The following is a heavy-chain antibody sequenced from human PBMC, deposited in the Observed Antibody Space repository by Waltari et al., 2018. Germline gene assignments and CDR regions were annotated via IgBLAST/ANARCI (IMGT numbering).Heavy chain of an antibody. CDR2: IYYSGNT. V-gene: IGHV4-39*07. CDR3: ARVVDYDILTGRMYYFAY. CDR1: GGSISGSSYY. J-gene: IGHJ4*02. Sequence: QLQLQESGPGLVKPSETLSLTCTVSGGSISGSSYYWGWIRQPPGKGLEWIGSIYYSGNTDYNPSLKRRVTISVDTSKNQFSLNLTSVTAADTAVYYCARVVDYDILTGRMYYFAYWGQGTLVTVSS. D-gene: IGHD3-9*01.